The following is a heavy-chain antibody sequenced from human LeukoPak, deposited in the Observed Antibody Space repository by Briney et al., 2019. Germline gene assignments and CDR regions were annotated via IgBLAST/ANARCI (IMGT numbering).Heavy chain of an antibody. CDR2: IYSGGST. D-gene: IGHD6-19*01. CDR3: ARVRVEQWLVLIASYYFDY. Sequence: GSLRLSCAASGSTVSSNYISWVRQPPGKGLKWVSGIYSGGSTYYTDTVKSRYTISRDNSKNTLYLQMNSLRAEDTAVYCCARVRVEQWLVLIASYYFDYWGQGTLVTVSS. J-gene: IGHJ4*02. CDR1: GSTVSSNY. V-gene: IGHV3-53*01.